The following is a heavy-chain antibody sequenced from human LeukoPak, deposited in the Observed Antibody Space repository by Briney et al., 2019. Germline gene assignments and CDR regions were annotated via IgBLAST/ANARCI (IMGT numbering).Heavy chain of an antibody. V-gene: IGHV3-48*03. D-gene: IGHD3-10*01. CDR3: ARDYYGSGMNDY. CDR2: ISSSGSPI. J-gene: IGHJ4*02. Sequence: GGSLRLSCVASGFTFSSYEMNWVRQAPGKGLEWVSYISSSGSPIYYAGSVKGRFTISRDNAKNSVSLQMNSLRAEDTAVYYCARDYYGSGMNDYWGQGTLVTVSS. CDR1: GFTFSSYE.